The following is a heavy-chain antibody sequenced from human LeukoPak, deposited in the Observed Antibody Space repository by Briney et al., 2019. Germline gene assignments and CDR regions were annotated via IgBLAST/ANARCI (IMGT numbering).Heavy chain of an antibody. V-gene: IGHV1-24*01. Sequence: ASVKVSCKVSGYTLTELSMHWVRQAPGKGLEWMGGFDPEDGETIYAQKFQGRVTMTEDTSTDTAYMELRSLRSDDTAVYYCAREPKVLLWFGELFPDYWGQGTLVTVSS. CDR3: AREPKVLLWFGELFPDY. J-gene: IGHJ4*02. CDR1: GYTLTELS. D-gene: IGHD3-10*01. CDR2: FDPEDGET.